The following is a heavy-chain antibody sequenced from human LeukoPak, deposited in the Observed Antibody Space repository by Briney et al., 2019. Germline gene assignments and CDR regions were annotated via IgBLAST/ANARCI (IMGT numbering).Heavy chain of an antibody. CDR1: GYTFTSYD. V-gene: IGHV1-8*01. CDR2: MNPNSGNT. D-gene: IGHD4-17*01. Sequence: ASVKVSCKASGYTFTSYDINWVRQATGQGLEWMGWMNPNSGNTGYAQKFQGRVTMTRNTSISTAYMELSSLRSDDTAVYYCARARSDNTVNWFDPWGQGTLVTVSS. CDR3: ARARSDNTVNWFDP. J-gene: IGHJ5*02.